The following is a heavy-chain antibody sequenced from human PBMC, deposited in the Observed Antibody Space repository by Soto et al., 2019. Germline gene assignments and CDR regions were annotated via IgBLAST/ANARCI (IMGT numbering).Heavy chain of an antibody. D-gene: IGHD2-2*01. CDR1: GFTFSNYA. V-gene: IGHV3-30-3*01. CDR2: ISYDGSNK. J-gene: IGHJ4*02. Sequence: QVQLVESGGGVVQPGRSLRLSCAASGFTFSNYAMHWVRQAPGKGLEWVAAISYDGSNKYYADSVKGRFTISRDNSKNTLYLQMNSLRAEDTAVYYCAMLGYCSSTSCYHFDYWGQGTLVTVSS. CDR3: AMLGYCSSTSCYHFDY.